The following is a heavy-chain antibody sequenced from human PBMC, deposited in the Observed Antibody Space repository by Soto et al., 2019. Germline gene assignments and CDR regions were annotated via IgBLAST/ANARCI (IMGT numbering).Heavy chain of an antibody. CDR3: ANYYYDSSGDYGTTILDY. J-gene: IGHJ4*02. CDR2: INPSGGST. Sequence: GVSVKVSSEACGYRFKSYYMHWVRQTPGQGLEWMGIINPSGGSTSYVQKFQGRATMTRDTSTSTVYMELSSLRSEDTAVYYCANYYYDSSGDYGTTILDYWGEGNLLTVS. CDR1: GYRFKSYY. V-gene: IGHV1-46*03. D-gene: IGHD3-22*01.